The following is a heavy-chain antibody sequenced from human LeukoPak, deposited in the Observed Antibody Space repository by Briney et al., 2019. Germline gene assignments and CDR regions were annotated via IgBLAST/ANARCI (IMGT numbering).Heavy chain of an antibody. V-gene: IGHV3-11*04. CDR1: GFTFSDYY. Sequence: MSGGSLRLSCAASGFTFSDYYMSWIRQAPGKGLEWVSYISSSGSTIYYADSVKGRFTISRDNAKNSLYLQMNSLRAEDTAVYYCARETWYYYDSSGEGAFGYWGQGTLVTVSS. CDR2: ISSSGSTI. J-gene: IGHJ4*02. CDR3: ARETWYYYDSSGEGAFGY. D-gene: IGHD3-22*01.